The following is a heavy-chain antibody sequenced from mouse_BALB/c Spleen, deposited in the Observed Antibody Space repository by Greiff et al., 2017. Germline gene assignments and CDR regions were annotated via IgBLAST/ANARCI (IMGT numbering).Heavy chain of an antibody. V-gene: IGHV5-17*02. D-gene: IGHD1-1*02. CDR3: ARQWSHFDY. CDR1: GFTFSSFG. Sequence: EVKVVESGGGLVQPGGSRKLSCAASGFTFSSFGMHWVRQAPEKGLEWVAYISSGSSTIYYADTVKGRFTISRDNPKNTLFLQMTSLRSEDTAMYYCARQWSHFDYWGQGTTLTVSS. J-gene: IGHJ2*01. CDR2: ISSGSSTI.